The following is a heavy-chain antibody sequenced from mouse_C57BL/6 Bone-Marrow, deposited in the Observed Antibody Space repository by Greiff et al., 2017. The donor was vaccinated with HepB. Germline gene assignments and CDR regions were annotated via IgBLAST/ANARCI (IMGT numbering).Heavy chain of an antibody. V-gene: IGHV1-55*01. Sequence: QVQLQQPGAELVKPGASVKMSCKASGYTFTSYWITWVKQRPGQGLEWIGDLYPGSGSTNYNEKFKSEATMTVDTSSSTAYMQLSSLTSEDSAVYYCAREDYYGSSWYFYYWGRGTTLTVSS. D-gene: IGHD1-1*01. J-gene: IGHJ2*01. CDR2: LYPGSGST. CDR3: AREDYYGSSWYFYY. CDR1: GYTFTSYW.